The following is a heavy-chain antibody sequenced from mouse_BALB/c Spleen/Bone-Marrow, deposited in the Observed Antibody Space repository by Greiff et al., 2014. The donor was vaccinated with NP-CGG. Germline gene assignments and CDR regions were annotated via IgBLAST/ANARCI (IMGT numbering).Heavy chain of an antibody. V-gene: IGHV5-6-5*01. J-gene: IGHJ3*01. CDR2: ISSGGST. Sequence: EVHLVESGGGLVKPGGSLKLSCAASGFTFSSYAMSWVRQTPEKRLEWVASISSGGSTYYPDSVKGRFIISRDNARNILYLQMSSLRSEDTAMYYCAKRGAYGNFWFAYWGQGTLVTVSA. D-gene: IGHD2-10*02. CDR1: GFTFSSYA. CDR3: AKRGAYGNFWFAY.